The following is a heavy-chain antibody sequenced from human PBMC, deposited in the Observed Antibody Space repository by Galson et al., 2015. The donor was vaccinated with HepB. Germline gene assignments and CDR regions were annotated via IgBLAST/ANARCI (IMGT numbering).Heavy chain of an antibody. D-gene: IGHD4-23*01. J-gene: IGHJ6*02. Sequence: SLRLSCAASGFTFSSYAMHWVRQAPGKGLEWVAIIWYDGSNKYYADSVKGRFTISRDNSKNTLYLQMSSLRAEETAVYYCSKADVAGGGLHYGLDVWGQGTTVTVSS. CDR1: GFTFSSYA. CDR3: SKADVAGGGLHYGLDV. CDR2: IWYDGSNK. V-gene: IGHV3-33*06.